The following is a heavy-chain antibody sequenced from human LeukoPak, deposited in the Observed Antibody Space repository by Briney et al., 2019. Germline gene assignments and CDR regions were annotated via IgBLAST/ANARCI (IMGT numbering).Heavy chain of an antibody. V-gene: IGHV1-69*06. D-gene: IGHD6-13*01. Sequence: SVKVSCKASGGAFSSYAISWVRQAPGQGLEWMGGIIPIFGTANYAQKFQGRVTITADKSTSTAYMELSSLRSEDTAVYYCARDPLAYSSSWYFGYWGQGTLVTVSS. CDR2: IIPIFGTA. J-gene: IGHJ4*02. CDR3: ARDPLAYSSSWYFGY. CDR1: GGAFSSYA.